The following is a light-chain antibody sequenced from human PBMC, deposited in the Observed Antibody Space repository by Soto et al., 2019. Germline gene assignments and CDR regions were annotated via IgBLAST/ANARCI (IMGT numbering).Light chain of an antibody. J-gene: IGLJ2*01. CDR2: ADS. Sequence: SHVLTQPPSVSVAPRQTARITCGGNDIGSNSVHWYQQKPGQAPVLVVYADSDRPSGIPDRFSGSNSGNTATLTISGVEDGDEADYYCQVWDTSSDHVVFGGGTKLTVL. CDR3: QVWDTSSDHVV. V-gene: IGLV3-21*02. CDR1: DIGSNS.